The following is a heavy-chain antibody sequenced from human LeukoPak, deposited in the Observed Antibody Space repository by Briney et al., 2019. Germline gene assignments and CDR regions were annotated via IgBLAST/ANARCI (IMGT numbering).Heavy chain of an antibody. CDR2: INEDGSEK. Sequence: PGGSLRLSCAASRFTFNRYWMSWVRQAPGKGLEWVANINEDGSEKNYVGSMKGRITISRDNAKNSLYLQMNSLRVEDMAVYYCARGVIGYRDAFDIWGQGAMVTVSS. CDR1: RFTFNRYW. D-gene: IGHD5-12*01. J-gene: IGHJ3*02. CDR3: ARGVIGYRDAFDI. V-gene: IGHV3-7*03.